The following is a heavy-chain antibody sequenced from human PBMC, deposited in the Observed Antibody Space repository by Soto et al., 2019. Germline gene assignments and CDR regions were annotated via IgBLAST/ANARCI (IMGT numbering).Heavy chain of an antibody. J-gene: IGHJ5*02. Sequence: SETLSLTCAVYGGSFSGYYWSWIRQPPGKGLEWIGEINHSGSTNYNPSLKSRVTISVDTSKNQFSLKLSSVTAADTAVYYCARGGIVVVPAAMVSWFDPWGQGTPVTVSS. CDR3: ARGGIVVVPAAMVSWFDP. CDR1: GGSFSGYY. V-gene: IGHV4-34*01. CDR2: INHSGST. D-gene: IGHD2-2*01.